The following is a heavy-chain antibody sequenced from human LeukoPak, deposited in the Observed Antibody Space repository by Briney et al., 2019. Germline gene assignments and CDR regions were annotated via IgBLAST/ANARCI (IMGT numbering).Heavy chain of an antibody. CDR3: ARQRGSGCLDY. J-gene: IGHJ4*02. CDR2: ISGDGVYI. V-gene: IGHV3-23*01. D-gene: IGHD6-19*01. CDR1: GFTFRNFA. Sequence: GGSLRLSCAASGFTFRNFAMSWVRQAPGKGLEWVSAISGDGVYIYYIDSVKGRFTTSRDNAKNSLSLQMNSLRAEDTAVYYCARQRGSGCLDYWGQGTLVTVSS.